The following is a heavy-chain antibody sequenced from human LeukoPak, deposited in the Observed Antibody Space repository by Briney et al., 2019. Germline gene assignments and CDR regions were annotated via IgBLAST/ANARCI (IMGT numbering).Heavy chain of an antibody. Sequence: PGGSLRLSCAASGFTFSSYAMSWVRQAPGKGLEWVSVICGSGDNTYYADSVKGRFTISRDNSENTLYLQMNGLRVEDTAVYYCARDWGSSGWYNWFDPWGQGTLVVVSS. CDR2: ICGSGDNT. CDR3: ARDWGSSGWYNWFDP. V-gene: IGHV3-23*01. CDR1: GFTFSSYA. D-gene: IGHD3-16*01. J-gene: IGHJ5*02.